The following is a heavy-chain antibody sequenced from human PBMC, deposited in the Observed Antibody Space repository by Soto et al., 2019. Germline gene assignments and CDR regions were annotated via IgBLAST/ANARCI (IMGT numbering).Heavy chain of an antibody. Sequence: EVQLLESGGGLVQPGGSLRLSCAASGFTFSSYAMSWVRQAPGKGLEWVSAISGSGGSTYYADSVKGRFTISRANSKNTLYLQMNSLRAEDTAVYYCAKDLYGDYGERDFDYWGQGTLVTVSS. V-gene: IGHV3-23*01. CDR1: GFTFSSYA. J-gene: IGHJ4*02. CDR2: ISGSGGST. D-gene: IGHD4-17*01. CDR3: AKDLYGDYGERDFDY.